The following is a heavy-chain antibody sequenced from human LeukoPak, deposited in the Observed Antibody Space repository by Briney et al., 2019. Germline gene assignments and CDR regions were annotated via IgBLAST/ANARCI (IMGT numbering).Heavy chain of an antibody. D-gene: IGHD3-16*01. CDR3: AVDGGYNRFDP. Sequence: GGSLRLSCAASGFTFSSYWMSWVRQAPGKGLGWVANMNEDGSVKNYVVSVKGRFTISRDNAKSSLYLQMNSLRAEDTAIYYCAVDGGYNRFDPWGQGTLVTVPS. J-gene: IGHJ5*02. V-gene: IGHV3-7*04. CDR2: MNEDGSVK. CDR1: GFTFSSYW.